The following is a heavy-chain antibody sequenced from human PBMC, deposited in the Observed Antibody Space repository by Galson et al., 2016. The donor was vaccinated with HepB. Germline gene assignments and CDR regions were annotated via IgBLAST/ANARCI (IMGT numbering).Heavy chain of an antibody. Sequence: SLRLSCAASGFTVSSNYMNWVRQAPGKGLQWVSVIYSGGFTYYADSSKGRFTISRHNSKNTLYLQMNSLRAEDTAVYYCARGRWQLDWGQGTMVTVSS. CDR1: GFTVSSNY. J-gene: IGHJ3*01. CDR3: ARGRWQLD. D-gene: IGHD6-13*01. V-gene: IGHV3-53*04. CDR2: IYSGGFT.